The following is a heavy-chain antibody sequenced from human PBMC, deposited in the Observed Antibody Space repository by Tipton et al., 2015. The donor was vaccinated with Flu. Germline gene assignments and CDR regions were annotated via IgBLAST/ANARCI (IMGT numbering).Heavy chain of an antibody. D-gene: IGHD4-23*01. V-gene: IGHV3-33*08. CDR1: GFTFSRYP. Sequence: SLRLSCAASGFTFSRYPMHWVRRAPGKGLEWVTVIWYDGSNKYYADSVKGRFTISRDNSKNTLYLQMNSLRAEDTAVYYCARDPSVVTRLDYWGQGTLVTVSS. J-gene: IGHJ4*02. CDR3: ARDPSVVTRLDY. CDR2: IWYDGSNK.